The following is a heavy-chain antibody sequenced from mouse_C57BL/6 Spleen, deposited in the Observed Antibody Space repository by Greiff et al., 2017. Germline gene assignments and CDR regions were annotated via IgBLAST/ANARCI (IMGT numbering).Heavy chain of an antibody. Sequence: EVKLVESGGDLVKPGGSLKLSCAASGFTFSSYGMSWVRQTPDKRLEWVATISSGGSYTYYPDSVKGRFTISRDNAKNTLYLQMSSLKSEDTAMYYCARDYGNSGFDYWGQGTTLTVSS. D-gene: IGHD2-1*01. CDR1: GFTFSSYG. CDR3: ARDYGNSGFDY. V-gene: IGHV5-6*01. J-gene: IGHJ2*01. CDR2: ISSGGSYT.